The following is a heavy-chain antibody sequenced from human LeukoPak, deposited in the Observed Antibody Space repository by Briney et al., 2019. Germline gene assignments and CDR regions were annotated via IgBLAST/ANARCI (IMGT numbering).Heavy chain of an antibody. J-gene: IGHJ4*02. CDR1: GFTVSSNY. CDR3: ARVPFSGSYSQYYFDY. V-gene: IGHV3-21*01. CDR2: ISSSSSYI. Sequence: KAGGSLRLSCAASGFTVSSNYMSWVRQAPGKGLEWVSSISSSSSYIYYADSVKGRFTISRDNAKNSLYLQMNSLRAEDTAVYYCARVPFSGSYSQYYFDYWGQGALVTVSS. D-gene: IGHD1-26*01.